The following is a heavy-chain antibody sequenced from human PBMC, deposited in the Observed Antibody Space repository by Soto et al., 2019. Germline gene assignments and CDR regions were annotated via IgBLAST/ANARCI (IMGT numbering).Heavy chain of an antibody. J-gene: IGHJ4*02. Sequence: EVQLVESGGGLVQPGGSLRLSCAASGFTVSDTYMSWVRQAPGKGLEWVSVIYSGGTTNYADSVKGRFTISRDNSENTLYLQLNSLRLVDTAMYYCAKRVTLDRWGQGTLVTVSS. CDR1: GFTVSDTY. CDR3: AKRVTLDR. CDR2: IYSGGTT. V-gene: IGHV3-66*04. D-gene: IGHD3-10*01.